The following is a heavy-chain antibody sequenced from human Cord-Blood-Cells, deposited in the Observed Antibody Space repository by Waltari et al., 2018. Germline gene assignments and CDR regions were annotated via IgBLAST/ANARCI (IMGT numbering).Heavy chain of an antibody. CDR3: YSGSDAFDI. J-gene: IGHJ3*02. CDR1: GNTFSSSA. CDR2: MNPKSGNT. Sequence: QLQTVQYGAEVKQPGASLAVSRTASGNTFSSSAINWVRQATGHGLDWIGWMNPKSGNTGDAQKFQGRVTMTRNTCISTAYMELSSLRAEDTAVYYCYSGSDAFDIWGQGTMVTVSS. V-gene: IGHV1-8*01. D-gene: IGHD3-10*01.